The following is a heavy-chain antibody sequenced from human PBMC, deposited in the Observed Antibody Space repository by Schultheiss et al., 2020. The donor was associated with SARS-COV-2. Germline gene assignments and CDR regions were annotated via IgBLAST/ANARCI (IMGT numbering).Heavy chain of an antibody. CDR1: GGSIRNSGHN. CDR3: AREGTYYDFWSGLPYYYGMDV. V-gene: IGHV4-39*07. Sequence: SETLSLTCSVSGGSIRNSGHNWGWNRQPPGKGLEWIGSIYHSGSTYYNPSLKSRVTISVDTSKNQFSLKLSSVTAADTAVYYCAREGTYYDFWSGLPYYYGMDVWGQGTTVTVSS. D-gene: IGHD3-3*01. J-gene: IGHJ6*02. CDR2: IYHSGST.